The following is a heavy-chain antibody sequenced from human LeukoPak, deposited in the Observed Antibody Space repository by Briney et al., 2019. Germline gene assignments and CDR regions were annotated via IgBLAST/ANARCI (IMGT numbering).Heavy chain of an antibody. Sequence: GGSLRLSCAASGFTFSSYAMSWVRQAPGKGLEWVSAISGSGGSTYYADSVKGRFTISRDNARNSLYLQMNSLRAEDTAVYYCARDSGYSSSWYLTDWGQGTLVTVSS. CDR1: GFTFSSYA. CDR3: ARDSGYSSSWYLTD. V-gene: IGHV3-23*01. D-gene: IGHD6-13*01. J-gene: IGHJ4*02. CDR2: ISGSGGST.